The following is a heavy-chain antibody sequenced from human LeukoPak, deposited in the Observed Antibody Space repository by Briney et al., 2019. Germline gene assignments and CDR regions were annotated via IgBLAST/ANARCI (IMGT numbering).Heavy chain of an antibody. Sequence: ASVKVSCKVSGYTLTELSMHWVRQAPGKGLEWMGGFDPEDGETIYAQKFQGRVTMTEDTSTDTAYMELSSLRSEDTAVYYCATGGGDFWSGYYPLPAFWGQGTLVTVSS. V-gene: IGHV1-24*01. J-gene: IGHJ4*02. CDR2: FDPEDGET. CDR3: ATGGGDFWSGYYPLPAF. CDR1: GYTLTELS. D-gene: IGHD3-3*01.